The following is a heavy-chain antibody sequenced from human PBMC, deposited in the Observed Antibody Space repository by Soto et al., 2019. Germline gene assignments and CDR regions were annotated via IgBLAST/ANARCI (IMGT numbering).Heavy chain of an antibody. CDR3: AGNIAAAGRRYYGMDV. V-gene: IGHV4-4*07. CDR2: ISTTETT. J-gene: IGHJ6*02. D-gene: IGHD6-13*01. Sequence: QVQLQESGPGLVKPSETLSLTSTVSGGSISSYYWSWIRQPAGKGLEWIGRISTTETTNYNPSLKSRVSMSLDTSKSQVSLKLSSVTAADAAVYYCAGNIAAAGRRYYGMDVWGQGTTVTVSS. CDR1: GGSISSYY.